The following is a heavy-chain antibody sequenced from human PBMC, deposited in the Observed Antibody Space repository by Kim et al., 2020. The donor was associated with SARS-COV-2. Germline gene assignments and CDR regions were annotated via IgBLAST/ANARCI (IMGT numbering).Heavy chain of an antibody. D-gene: IGHD1-26*01. CDR3: AREGSSLVGATIYFDY. V-gene: IGHV3-30-3*01. CDR1: GFTFSSYA. J-gene: IGHJ4*02. Sequence: GGSLRLSCAASGFTFSSYAMHWVRQAPGKGLEWVAVISYDGSNKYYADSVKGRFTISIDNSTNTLYLQMNSLRAEDTAVYYCAREGSSLVGATIYFDYWGQGTLVTVSS. CDR2: ISYDGSNK.